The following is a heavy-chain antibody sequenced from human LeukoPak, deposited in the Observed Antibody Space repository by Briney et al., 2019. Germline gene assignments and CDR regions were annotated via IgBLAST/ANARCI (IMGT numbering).Heavy chain of an antibody. V-gene: IGHV3-48*01. D-gene: IGHD1-26*01. Sequence: GGSLRLSCAASGFTFSSYSMNWVRQAPGKGLEWVSYISSSSLIYYADSVKGRSTISRDNAKNSLFLQMNSLRAEDTAVYYCVKGGGNFDSWGQGTLVTVSS. J-gene: IGHJ4*02. CDR1: GFTFSSYS. CDR2: ISSSSLI. CDR3: VKGGGNFDS.